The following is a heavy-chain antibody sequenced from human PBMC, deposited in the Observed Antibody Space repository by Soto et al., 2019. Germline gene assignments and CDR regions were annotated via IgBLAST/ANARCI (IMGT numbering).Heavy chain of an antibody. D-gene: IGHD6-13*01. V-gene: IGHV1-69*06. CDR3: ARDEAIAAAGT. Sequence: GASVKVSCKVSGYTLTELSMHWVRQAPGQGLEWMGGIIPIFGTANYAQKFQGRVTITADKSTSTAYMELSSLRSEDTAVYYCARDEAIAAAGTWGQGTLVTVS. CDR2: IIPIFGTA. J-gene: IGHJ5*02. CDR1: GYTLTELS.